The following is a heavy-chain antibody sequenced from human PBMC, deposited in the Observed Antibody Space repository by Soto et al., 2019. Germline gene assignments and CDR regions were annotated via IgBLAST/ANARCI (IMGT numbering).Heavy chain of an antibody. CDR3: ASLFRYSSRDLHWFDP. D-gene: IGHD6-13*01. CDR1: GGSFSGYY. CDR2: INHSGST. V-gene: IGHV4-34*01. J-gene: IGHJ5*02. Sequence: PSETLSLTCAVYGGSFSGYYWSWIRQPPGKGLEWIGEINHSGSTNYNPSLKSRVTISVDTSKNQFSLKLSSVTAADTAVYYCASLFRYSSRDLHWFDPWGQGTLVTVSS.